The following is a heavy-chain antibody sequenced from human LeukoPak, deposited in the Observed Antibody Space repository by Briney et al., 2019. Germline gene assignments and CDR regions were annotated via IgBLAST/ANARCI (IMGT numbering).Heavy chain of an antibody. CDR2: IYYIGST. J-gene: IGHJ4*02. CDR1: GGSISSGVYY. Sequence: KPSQTLSLTCTVSGGSISSGVYYWSWIRQHPGKGLEWIGYIYYIGSTYYSPSLKSRVTISRDTSKNQFSLKLSSVTAADTAVYYCARGSLAGAYCGGDCFPLFDYWGQGTLVTVSS. CDR3: ARGSLAGAYCGGDCFPLFDY. D-gene: IGHD2-21*02. V-gene: IGHV4-31*03.